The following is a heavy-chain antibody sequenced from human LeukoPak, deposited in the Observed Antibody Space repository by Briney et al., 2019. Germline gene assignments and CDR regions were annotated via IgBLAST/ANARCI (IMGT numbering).Heavy chain of an antibody. CDR3: VTQYYYYSGSYYNRPFNY. D-gene: IGHD3-10*01. Sequence: PSETLSLTCTVSGGSISSTSYYWGWIRQPPGKGLEWIGSIYYSMTTYYNPSLKSRVTISVDTSKNQFSMKLSSVTASETAVYHCVTQYYYYSGSYYNRPFNYWGQGTLVTVSS. CDR1: GGSISSTSYY. CDR2: IYYSMTT. V-gene: IGHV4-39*01. J-gene: IGHJ4*02.